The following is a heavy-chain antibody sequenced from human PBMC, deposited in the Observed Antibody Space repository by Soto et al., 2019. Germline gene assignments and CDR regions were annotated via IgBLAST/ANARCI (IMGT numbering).Heavy chain of an antibody. CDR3: ASDRAGTIAVAGMGGEY. Sequence: EVQLVESGGGLVKPGGSLRLSCAASGFTFSSYSMNWVRQAPGKGLEWVSSISSSSSYIYYADSVKGRFTISRDNAKNSLYLQLNSLRAEDTAVYYCASDRAGTIAVAGMGGEYWGQGTLVTVSS. CDR2: ISSSSSYI. CDR1: GFTFSSYS. V-gene: IGHV3-21*01. D-gene: IGHD6-19*01. J-gene: IGHJ4*02.